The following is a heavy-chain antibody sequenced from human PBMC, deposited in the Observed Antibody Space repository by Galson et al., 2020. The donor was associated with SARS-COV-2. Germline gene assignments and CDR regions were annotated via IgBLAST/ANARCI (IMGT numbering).Heavy chain of an antibody. Sequence: GSLRLSCAASGFTFSSYWMSWVRQAPGKGLEFVANINQHGSQTSYVDSVKGRFTISRDNAKNSFYLQMNRLRVEDTAVYYCARDPGYSSFDYWGQGALVTVSS. CDR1: GFTFSSYW. J-gene: IGHJ4*02. CDR3: ARDPGYSSFDY. CDR2: INQHGSQT. D-gene: IGHD6-25*01. V-gene: IGHV3-7*04.